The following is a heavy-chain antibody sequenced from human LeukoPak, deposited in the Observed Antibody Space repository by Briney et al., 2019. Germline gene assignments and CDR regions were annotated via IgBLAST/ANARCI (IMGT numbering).Heavy chain of an antibody. D-gene: IGHD3-22*01. Sequence: PSETLSLTCAVYGGSFSGYYWSWIRQPPGKGLEWIGEINHSGSTNYNPSLKSRVTISVDTAKNQFSLKPSSVTAADTAVYYCARVHYDSSGYYYAWFDPWGQGTLVTVSS. V-gene: IGHV4-34*01. J-gene: IGHJ5*02. CDR2: INHSGST. CDR3: ARVHYDSSGYYYAWFDP. CDR1: GGSFSGYY.